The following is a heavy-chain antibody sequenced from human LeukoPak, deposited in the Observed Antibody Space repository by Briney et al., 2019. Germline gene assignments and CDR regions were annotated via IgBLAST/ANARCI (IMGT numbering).Heavy chain of an antibody. V-gene: IGHV1-2*02. CDR2: INPNSGGT. CDR3: ARGRRYLEWFNAYSFDY. CDR1: GYTFTGHY. Sequence: GASVKVSCKASGYTFTGHYMHWVRQAPGQGLEWMGLINPNSGGTNYTQKFQGRVTMTRDTSISTTYMELSRLRFDDTAVFYCARGRRYLEWFNAYSFDYWGQGTLVTVSS. J-gene: IGHJ4*02. D-gene: IGHD3-3*01.